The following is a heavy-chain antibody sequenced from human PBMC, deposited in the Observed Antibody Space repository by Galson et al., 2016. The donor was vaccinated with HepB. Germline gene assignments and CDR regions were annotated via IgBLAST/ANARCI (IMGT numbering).Heavy chain of an antibody. J-gene: IGHJ4*02. Sequence: SLRLSCAASGFTFSSYAMSWVRQAPGKGLEWVSSINGSGGSTYYADSVKGRFTIPRDNSKTTLYLQMNSLRAEDTAVYYCARGDIVGAIFDYWGQGTLVTVSS. CDR3: ARGDIVGAIFDY. CDR2: INGSGGST. CDR1: GFTFSSYA. D-gene: IGHD1-26*01. V-gene: IGHV3-23*01.